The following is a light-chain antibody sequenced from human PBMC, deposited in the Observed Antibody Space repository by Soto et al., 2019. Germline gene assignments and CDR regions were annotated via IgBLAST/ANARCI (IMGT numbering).Light chain of an antibody. CDR2: DAS. J-gene: IGKJ1*01. CDR1: QNVDKNY. Sequence: EIVLTQSPDSLSLSPGERATLSCRASQNVDKNYLAWYQQRPGLAPRLLIYDASIRATGIPDRFSGSGSGTDFTLSISRLEHEGFAGYYCQQCAYSPRTFGQGTKVEVK. CDR3: QQCAYSPRT. V-gene: IGKV3-20*01.